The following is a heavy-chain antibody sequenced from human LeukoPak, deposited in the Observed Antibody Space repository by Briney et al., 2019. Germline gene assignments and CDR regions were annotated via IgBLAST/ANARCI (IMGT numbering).Heavy chain of an antibody. D-gene: IGHD6-13*01. CDR3: AREAAP. V-gene: IGHV3-33*01. Sequence: PGGSLRLSCAASGFTFSSYGMHWVRQAPGKGLEWVAVIWYDGSNKYYADSVKGRFTISRDNARNSLYLQLNSLRVEDTAVYYCAREAAPWGQGTLVTVSS. J-gene: IGHJ4*02. CDR1: GFTFSSYG. CDR2: IWYDGSNK.